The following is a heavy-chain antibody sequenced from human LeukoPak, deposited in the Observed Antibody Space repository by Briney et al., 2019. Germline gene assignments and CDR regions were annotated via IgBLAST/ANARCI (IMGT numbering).Heavy chain of an antibody. CDR1: GGSISSDNFY. Sequence: SETLSLTCTVSGGSISSDNFYWSWIRQPAGKGLEWIGRIYTSGSTNYNPSLKSRVTISVDTSKNQFSLKLSSVTAADTAVYYCARAPVPTYYYDSSRYYRASDIWGQGTVVTVSS. CDR2: IYTSGST. D-gene: IGHD3-22*01. CDR3: ARAPVPTYYYDSSRYYRASDI. J-gene: IGHJ3*02. V-gene: IGHV4-61*02.